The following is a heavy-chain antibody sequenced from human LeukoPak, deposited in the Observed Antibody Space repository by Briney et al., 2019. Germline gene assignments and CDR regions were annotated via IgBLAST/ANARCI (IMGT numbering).Heavy chain of an antibody. CDR3: AKDSTDYGDYSGDFDY. Sequence: GGSLRLSCAASGFTFDNYAMTWVRQSPGKGLEWVAAIGGSGYSSFYADSVKGRFTISRDNSKNTLYLQMNSLRAEDTAVYYCAKDSTDYGDYSGDFDYWGQGTLVTVSS. J-gene: IGHJ4*02. CDR2: IGGSGYSS. V-gene: IGHV3-23*01. D-gene: IGHD4-17*01. CDR1: GFTFDNYA.